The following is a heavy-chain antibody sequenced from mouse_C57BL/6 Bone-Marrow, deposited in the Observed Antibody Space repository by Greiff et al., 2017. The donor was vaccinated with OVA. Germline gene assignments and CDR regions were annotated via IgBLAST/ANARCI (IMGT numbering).Heavy chain of an antibody. CDR1: GFTFSDYY. D-gene: IGHD3-2*02. CDR2: ISNGGGST. V-gene: IGHV5-12*01. Sequence: DVKLVESGGGLVQPGGSLKLSCAASGFTFSDYYMYWVRQTPEKRLEWVAYISNGGGSTYYPDTVKGRFTISRDNAKNTLYLQMSRLKSEDTAMYYCARPQTAQATGFAYWGQGTLVTVSA. CDR3: ARPQTAQATGFAY. J-gene: IGHJ3*01.